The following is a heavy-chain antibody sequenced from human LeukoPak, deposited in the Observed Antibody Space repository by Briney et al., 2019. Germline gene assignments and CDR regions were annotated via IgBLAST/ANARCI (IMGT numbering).Heavy chain of an antibody. Sequence: ASVKVSCKASGATFSSYAISWVRQAPGQGLEWMGGIIPIFGTANYAQKFQGRVTITADKSTSTAYMELSSLRSEDTAVYYCARAGWIQLWSQPHYFDYWGQGTLVTVSS. V-gene: IGHV1-69*06. CDR3: ARAGWIQLWSQPHYFDY. D-gene: IGHD5-18*01. J-gene: IGHJ4*02. CDR2: IIPIFGTA. CDR1: GATFSSYA.